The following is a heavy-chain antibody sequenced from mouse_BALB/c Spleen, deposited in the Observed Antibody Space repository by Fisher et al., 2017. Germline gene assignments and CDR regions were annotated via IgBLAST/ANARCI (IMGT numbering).Heavy chain of an antibody. Sequence: KFKGKATLTVDKSSSTAYMELRSLTSEDTAVYYCARWLLQEDYAMDYWGQGTSVTVSS. D-gene: IGHD2-3*01. V-gene: IGHV1-18*01. J-gene: IGHJ4*01. CDR3: ARWLLQEDYAMDY.